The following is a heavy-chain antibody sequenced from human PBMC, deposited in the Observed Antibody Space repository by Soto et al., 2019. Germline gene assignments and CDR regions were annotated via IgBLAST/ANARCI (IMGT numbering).Heavy chain of an antibody. D-gene: IGHD3-9*01. Sequence: QVQLVQSGGEMKKPGASVKDSCKTSGYTFTNYGISWVRQAPGQGLEWVGWISGYNGDTNYAQKFQGRVIMTTATSTSTAYMELRTLTSDDSAVYYFARDYDIWGEDWFDPWGQGTLVTVSS. CDR3: ARDYDIWGEDWFDP. J-gene: IGHJ5*02. CDR1: GYTFTNYG. CDR2: ISGYNGDT. V-gene: IGHV1-18*01.